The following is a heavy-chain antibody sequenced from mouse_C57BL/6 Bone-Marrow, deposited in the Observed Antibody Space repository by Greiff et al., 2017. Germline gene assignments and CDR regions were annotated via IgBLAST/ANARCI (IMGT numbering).Heavy chain of an antibody. CDR2: ISYDGSN. V-gene: IGHV3-6*01. CDR3: ARGGRGQGYWYFDV. J-gene: IGHJ1*03. Sequence: EVQLVESGPGLVKPSQSLSLTCSVTGYSITSGYYWNWIRQFPGNKLEWMGYISYDGSNNYNPSLKNRISITRDTSKNQFFLKLNSVTTEDTATYYCARGGRGQGYWYFDVWGTGTTVTVSS. CDR1: GYSITSGYY. D-gene: IGHD3-3*01.